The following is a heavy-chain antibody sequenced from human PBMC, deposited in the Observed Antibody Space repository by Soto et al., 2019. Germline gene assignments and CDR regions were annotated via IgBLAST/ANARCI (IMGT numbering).Heavy chain of an antibody. V-gene: IGHV3-30-3*01. J-gene: IGHJ6*02. CDR2: ISYDGSKK. Sequence: QEQLVESGGGVVQPGRSLRLSCVASGFMFSSYAMHWVRQAPGKGLEGVAGISYDGSKKDYTDSVKGRYTISRDDSKNTLSLQKNSLRVEDSAVYYCARAPHGMDVWGQGTTVTVSS. CDR3: ARAPHGMDV. CDR1: GFMFSSYA.